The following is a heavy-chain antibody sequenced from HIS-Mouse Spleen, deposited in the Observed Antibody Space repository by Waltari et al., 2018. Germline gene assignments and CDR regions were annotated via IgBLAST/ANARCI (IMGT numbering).Heavy chain of an antibody. CDR3: AREIPYSSSWYDWYFDL. CDR1: GGSISSSSYY. J-gene: IGHJ2*01. D-gene: IGHD6-13*01. V-gene: IGHV4-39*07. Sequence: QLQLQESGPGLVKPSETLSLTCTVAGGSISSSSYYWGWIRQPPGKGLEWIGSIYYSGSTYSNPSLKGRVTSSVDTSKNQFSLELSSVTAADTAVYYCAREIPYSSSWYDWYFDLWGRGTLVTVSS. CDR2: IYYSGST.